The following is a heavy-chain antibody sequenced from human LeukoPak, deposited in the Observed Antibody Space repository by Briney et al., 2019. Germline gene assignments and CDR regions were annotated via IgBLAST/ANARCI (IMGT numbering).Heavy chain of an antibody. Sequence: TSETLSLTCTVSGGSISSSRYYWGWIRQPPGKGLEWIGSIYYSGSTYYNPSLKSRVTISVDTSKNQFSLKLSSVTAADTAVYYCARHVSPSTQSGFDPWGQGTLVTVSS. CDR2: IYYSGST. V-gene: IGHV4-39*01. J-gene: IGHJ5*02. D-gene: IGHD2-2*01. CDR1: GGSISSSRYY. CDR3: ARHVSPSTQSGFDP.